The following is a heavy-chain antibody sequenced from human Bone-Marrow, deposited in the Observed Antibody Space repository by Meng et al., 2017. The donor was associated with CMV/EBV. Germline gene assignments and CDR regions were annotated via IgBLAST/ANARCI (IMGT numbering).Heavy chain of an antibody. J-gene: IGHJ5*02. Sequence: ASVKVSCKASGYTFTGYYMHWVRQAPGQGLEWMGWINPNSGGTNYAQKLQGRVTMTRDTSTSTAYMELSRLRSDDPAVYYCASQIVVVPVPKYHNWLDPWGQGTLVTVSS. CDR3: ASQIVVVPVPKYHNWLDP. V-gene: IGHV1-2*02. CDR2: INPNSGGT. D-gene: IGHD2-2*01. CDR1: GYTFTGYY.